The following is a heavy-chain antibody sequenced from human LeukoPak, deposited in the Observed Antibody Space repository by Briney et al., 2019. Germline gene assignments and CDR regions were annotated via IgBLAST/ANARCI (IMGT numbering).Heavy chain of an antibody. D-gene: IGHD3-10*01. CDR3: AKDRGWFGGSLANFDY. CDR1: GFSFSGYG. J-gene: IGHJ4*02. Sequence: GGSLRLSCVASGFSFSGYGMSWVRQAPGKGLKWVSAIGSSGGNIHYADSVKGRFTISRDNSRYTLYLEVNSLRAEDTAVYYCAKDRGWFGGSLANFDYWGQGTLVTVSS. V-gene: IGHV3-23*01. CDR2: IGSSGGNI.